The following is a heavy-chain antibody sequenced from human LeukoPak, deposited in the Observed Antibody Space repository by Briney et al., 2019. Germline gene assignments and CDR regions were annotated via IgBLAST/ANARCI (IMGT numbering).Heavy chain of an antibody. V-gene: IGHV3-23*01. CDR3: AKELGWSPYFDY. CDR1: GFTFSSYA. J-gene: IGHJ4*02. D-gene: IGHD6-19*01. Sequence: GGSLRLSCAASGFTFSSYAMSWVRQAPGKGLEGVSAISGSGGSTYYADSVKGRFTISRDNSKNTLYLQMKSLRAEDTAVYYCAKELGWSPYFDYWGQGTLVTVSS. CDR2: ISGSGGST.